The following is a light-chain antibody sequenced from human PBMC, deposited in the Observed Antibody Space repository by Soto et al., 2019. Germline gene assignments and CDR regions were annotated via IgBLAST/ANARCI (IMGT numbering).Light chain of an antibody. CDR1: SSDVGGYNY. CDR3: GSYAGSNIV. CDR2: EVT. V-gene: IGLV2-8*01. Sequence: QSALTQPPSASGSPGQSVTISCTGTSSDVGGYNYVSWYQQHPGKAPKLMIYEVTKRPSGVPDRFSGSKSGNTASLTVSGLQAEDEAVYYCGSYAGSNIVFGTGTKLTVL. J-gene: IGLJ1*01.